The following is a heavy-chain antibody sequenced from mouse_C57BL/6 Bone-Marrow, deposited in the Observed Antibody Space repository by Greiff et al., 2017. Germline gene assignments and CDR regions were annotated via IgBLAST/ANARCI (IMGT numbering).Heavy chain of an antibody. Sequence: EVKLVESVAELVRPGASVKLFCTASGFNIKNTYMHWVKQRPEQGLEWIGRIDPANGNTKYAPKFQGKGTITADTSSNTAYLQLRSLTSEDTAIYYCARKRGYFTCPYFDYWGQGTTLTVSS. D-gene: IGHD2-3*01. CDR2: IDPANGNT. V-gene: IGHV14-3*01. CDR3: ARKRGYFTCPYFDY. CDR1: GFNIKNTY. J-gene: IGHJ2*01.